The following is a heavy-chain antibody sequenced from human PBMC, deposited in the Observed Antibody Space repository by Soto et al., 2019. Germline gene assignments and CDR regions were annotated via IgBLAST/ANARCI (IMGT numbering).Heavy chain of an antibody. CDR3: AMLGGWSGGSNDMDV. CDR1: GLIFSDYH. CDR2: IRRKANSYTT. V-gene: IGHV3-72*01. Sequence: EVQLVESGGGLVQPGGSLRLSCAASGLIFSDYHMDWVRQAPGKGLEWVGRIRRKANSYTTEYAASVKGRFTIAREDSKDSLYLQMNRLKTEDTAVYYCAMLGGWSGGSNDMDVWGQGTTVTVSS. J-gene: IGHJ6*02. D-gene: IGHD6-19*01.